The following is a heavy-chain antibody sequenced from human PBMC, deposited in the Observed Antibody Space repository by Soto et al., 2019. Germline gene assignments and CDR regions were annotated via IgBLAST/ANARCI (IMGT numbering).Heavy chain of an antibody. D-gene: IGHD3-22*01. CDR1: GYTFTRYG. CDR3: ARGGYFDSSNYLAY. J-gene: IGHJ4*02. Sequence: SVKVSCKASGYTFTRYGINWVRQAPGRGLEWMGWINPGNGNTKYSQQFQGRVIIDRDTSASTAYMELSSLRSEDTAVYYCARGGYFDSSNYLAYWGLGTLVTVSS. CDR2: INPGNGNT. V-gene: IGHV1-3*01.